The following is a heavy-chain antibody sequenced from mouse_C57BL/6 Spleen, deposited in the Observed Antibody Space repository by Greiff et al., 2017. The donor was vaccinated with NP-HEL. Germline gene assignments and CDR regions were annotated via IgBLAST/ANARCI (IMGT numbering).Heavy chain of an antibody. CDR2: ISDGGSYT. J-gene: IGHJ4*01. Sequence: EVQLVESGGGLVKPGGSLKLSCAASGFTFSSYAMSWVRQTPEKRLEWVATISDGGSYTYYPDNVKGRFTISRDNAKNNLYLQMSHLKSEDTAMYYCARDRGPSYAMDYWGQGTSVTVSS. D-gene: IGHD3-1*01. V-gene: IGHV5-4*01. CDR1: GFTFSSYA. CDR3: ARDRGPSYAMDY.